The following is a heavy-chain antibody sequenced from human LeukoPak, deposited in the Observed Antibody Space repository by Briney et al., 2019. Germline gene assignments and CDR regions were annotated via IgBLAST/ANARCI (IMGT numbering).Heavy chain of an antibody. D-gene: IGHD4-17*01. CDR2: ISGSGSTT. J-gene: IGHJ4*02. CDR3: SKVLGVYGHYGRSGFDY. Sequence: QSGGSLRLSCAASGFTFSTYAMRWVRQAPGKGLEWVSFISGSGSTTYYADSVKGRFTISRDNSKNTLYLQMNSLRAEDTAIYYCSKVLGVYGHYGRSGFDYWGQGPLVTVSS. V-gene: IGHV3-23*01. CDR1: GFTFSTYA.